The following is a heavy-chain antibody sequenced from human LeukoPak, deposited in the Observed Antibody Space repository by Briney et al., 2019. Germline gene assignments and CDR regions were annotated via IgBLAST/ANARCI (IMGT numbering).Heavy chain of an antibody. CDR2: IDVTTGIS. J-gene: IGHJ4*02. CDR1: GFTFRAYS. Sequence: PGGSLRLSCAASGFTFRAYSMSWVRQAPGTGLEWVSTIDVTTGISYYADSVKGRFTISRDNFQNTLFLQLNSLRVDDTAVYYCAKVNYYPPYFWGQGTLVTVSS. V-gene: IGHV3-23*01. CDR3: AKVNYYPPYF. D-gene: IGHD3-22*01.